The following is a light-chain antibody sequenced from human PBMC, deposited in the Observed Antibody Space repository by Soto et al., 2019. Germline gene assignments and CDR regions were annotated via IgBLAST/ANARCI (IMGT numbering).Light chain of an antibody. V-gene: IGKV3-20*01. CDR2: GAS. Sequence: IVLTQSPGTLPLSPWERATLSFRASQSVSSSYLAWYQQKPGQAPRLLIYGASSRATGIPDRFSGSGSGTDFTLTISRLEPEDFAVYYCQQYGSSPWTFGQGTKVDIK. J-gene: IGKJ1*01. CDR1: QSVSSSY. CDR3: QQYGSSPWT.